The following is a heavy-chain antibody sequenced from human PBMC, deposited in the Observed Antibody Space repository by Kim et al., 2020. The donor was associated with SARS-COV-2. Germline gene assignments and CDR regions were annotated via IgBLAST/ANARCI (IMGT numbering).Heavy chain of an antibody. J-gene: IGHJ5*02. CDR1: GGSVRSSY. Sequence: SETLSLTCTVSGGSVRSSYWSWIRQPPGKGLEWIGYIFLSGTTSHNPSLKSRVTMSVDTSKNQFSLILRSVTAADTAVYYCASAQYTNRFDPWGQGTLVTVSS. D-gene: IGHD2-8*01. CDR3: ASAQYTNRFDP. V-gene: IGHV4-59*02. CDR2: IFLSGTT.